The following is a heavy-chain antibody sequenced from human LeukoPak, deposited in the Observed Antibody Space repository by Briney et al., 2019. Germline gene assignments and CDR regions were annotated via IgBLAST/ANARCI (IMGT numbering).Heavy chain of an antibody. V-gene: IGHV4-59*01. D-gene: IGHD4-17*01. J-gene: IGHJ4*02. CDR1: GGSISSYY. Sequence: SETLSLTCTVSGGSISSYYWSWIRQPPGKELEWIGYIYYSGSTNYNPSLKSRVTISVDTSKNQFSLKLSSVTAADTAVYYCARVMNPYDYGDYWPSIEENWGQGTLVTVSS. CDR2: IYYSGST. CDR3: ARVMNPYDYGDYWPSIEEN.